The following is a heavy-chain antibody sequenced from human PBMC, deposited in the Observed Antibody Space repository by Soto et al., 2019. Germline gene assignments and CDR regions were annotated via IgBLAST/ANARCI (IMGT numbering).Heavy chain of an antibody. D-gene: IGHD3-3*01. V-gene: IGHV3-15*01. CDR1: GFTFSNAW. Sequence: EVQLVESGGGLVKPGGSLRLSCAASGFTFSNAWMSWVRQAPGKGLEWVGRIKSKTDGGTTDYAAPVKGRFTISRDDSKNTLYLQMNSLKTEDTAVYYCTTEFVTIFGVVADYYYYYMDVWGKGTTVTVSS. CDR3: TTEFVTIFGVVADYYYYYMDV. J-gene: IGHJ6*03. CDR2: IKSKTDGGTT.